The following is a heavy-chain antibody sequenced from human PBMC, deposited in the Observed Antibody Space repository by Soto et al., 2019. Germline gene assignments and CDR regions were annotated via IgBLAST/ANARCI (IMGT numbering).Heavy chain of an antibody. V-gene: IGHV3-11*06. D-gene: IGHD3-3*01. CDR1: GFTFSDYY. J-gene: IGHJ4*02. CDR2: ISSSSSYT. CDR3: ARDVAYDFWSGPSDY. Sequence: LSLSCAASGFTFSDYYMSWIRQAPGKGLEWVSYISSSSSYTNYADSVKGRFTISRDNAKNSLYLQMNSLRAEDTAVYYCARDVAYDFWSGPSDYWGQGTLVTVSS.